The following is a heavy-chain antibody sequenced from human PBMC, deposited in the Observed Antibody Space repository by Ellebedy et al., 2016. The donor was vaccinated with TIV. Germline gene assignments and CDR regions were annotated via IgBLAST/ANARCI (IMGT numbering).Heavy chain of an antibody. J-gene: IGHJ6*03. CDR2: MNPKSGNT. CDR1: GYTFTSYD. CDR3: ARTHFQFGSNYQTYSYYYMDV. V-gene: IGHV1-8*01. D-gene: IGHD1-26*01. Sequence: AASVQVSCKASGYTFTSYDINWVRQAPGQGLAWMGWMNPKSGNTGIAQKFQGRVTLTRDTSISTAYMELSSLRSEDTAVYYCARTHFQFGSNYQTYSYYYMDVWGKGTTVTVPS.